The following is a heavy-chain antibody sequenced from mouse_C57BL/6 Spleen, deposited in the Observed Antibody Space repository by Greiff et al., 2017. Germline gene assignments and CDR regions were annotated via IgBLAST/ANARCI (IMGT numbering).Heavy chain of an antibody. CDR1: GYTFPDHT. CDR3: ARSGEYDGSSPYDIDY. D-gene: IGHD1-1*01. CDR2: IYPRDGST. J-gene: IGHJ2*01. Sequence: QVQLQQSDAEFVKPGASVKISCKVSGYTFPDHTIHWMKQRPEQGLEWIGYIYPRDGSTTSNAKFNGKDQLTADKSSSTAYMQINSMTAEDSAVYFCARSGEYDGSSPYDIDYWGQGTTLTVAS. V-gene: IGHV1-78*01.